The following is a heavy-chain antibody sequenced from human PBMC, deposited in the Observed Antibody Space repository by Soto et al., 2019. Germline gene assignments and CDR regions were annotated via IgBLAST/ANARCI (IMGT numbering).Heavy chain of an antibody. J-gene: IGHJ4*02. CDR3: AGVPEGHYGSGSIGADH. Sequence: QVQLVQSGGEVKKPGSSVKVSCKASGGTFSSYTISWVRQAPGQGVEWMGRIIPILGIANYAQKFQGRVTISADKSTSTAYMELSSLRSEDTAVYYWAGVPEGHYGSGSIGADHWGQGTLVTVSS. V-gene: IGHV1-69*02. CDR1: GGTFSSYT. D-gene: IGHD3-10*01. CDR2: IIPILGIA.